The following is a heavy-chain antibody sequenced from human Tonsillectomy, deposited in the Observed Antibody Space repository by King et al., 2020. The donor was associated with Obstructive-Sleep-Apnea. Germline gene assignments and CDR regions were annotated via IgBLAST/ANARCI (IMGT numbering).Heavy chain of an antibody. V-gene: IGHV4-59*01. CDR2: IDYTGST. J-gene: IGHJ3*02. CDR3: ARGTPAYDAFDI. CDR1: GGSISSFL. D-gene: IGHD2-2*01. Sequence: QVQLQESGPGLVKPSETLSLTCSVSGGSISSFLWPWIRQPPGKGLEWIGYIDYTGSTTYNPSLKSRVTISVDTSKNQFSLKLSSVTAADTAMYYCARGTPAYDAFDIWGQGTMVTVSS.